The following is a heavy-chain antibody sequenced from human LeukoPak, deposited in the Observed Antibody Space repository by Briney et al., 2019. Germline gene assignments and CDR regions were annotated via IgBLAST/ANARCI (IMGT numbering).Heavy chain of an antibody. J-gene: IGHJ1*01. V-gene: IGHV1-8*03. D-gene: IGHD3-10*01. Sequence: ASVKVSCKASGYTFTTYDINWVRQATGQGLEWMGWMNPDSGNTDFAQKFQGRVTITRDTSISTAYMELSTLRSEDTAVYYCATWGGTMVRGVIFVRYFQHWGQGTLVTVSS. CDR3: ATWGGTMVRGVIFVRYFQH. CDR1: GYTFTTYD. CDR2: MNPDSGNT.